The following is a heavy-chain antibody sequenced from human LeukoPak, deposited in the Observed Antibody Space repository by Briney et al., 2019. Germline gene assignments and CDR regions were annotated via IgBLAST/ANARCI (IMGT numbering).Heavy chain of an antibody. D-gene: IGHD2-2*01. CDR3: ARGDCSSTSCPFDY. V-gene: IGHV1-8*01. CDR1: GYTFTSYD. Sequence: ASVKVSCKASGYTFTSYDINWVRQATGQGLEWMGWMNPNSGNTGYAQKFQGRVTKTRNTSISTAYMELSSLRSEGTAVYYCARGDCSSTSCPFDYWGQGTLVTVSS. J-gene: IGHJ4*02. CDR2: MNPNSGNT.